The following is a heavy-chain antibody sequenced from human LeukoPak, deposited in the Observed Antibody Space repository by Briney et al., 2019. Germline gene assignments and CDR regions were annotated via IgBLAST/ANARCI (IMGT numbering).Heavy chain of an antibody. CDR1: GFTVSNNY. CDR3: ARGPPWYFDL. CDR2: IYTGGDT. D-gene: IGHD6-25*01. Sequence: GGSLRLSCAASGFTVSNNYMTWVRQAPGKGMEWVSVIYTGGDTYYADSVKGRFTISRDNAKNSLYLQMNSLRAEDTAVYYCARGPPWYFDLWGRGTLVTVSS. J-gene: IGHJ2*01. V-gene: IGHV3-53*01.